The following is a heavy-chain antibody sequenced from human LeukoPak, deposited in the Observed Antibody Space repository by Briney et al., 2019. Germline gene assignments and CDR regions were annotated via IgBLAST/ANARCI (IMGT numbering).Heavy chain of an antibody. D-gene: IGHD1-26*01. V-gene: IGHV1-2*06. CDR3: AREGSGSYSDH. Sequence: ASVKVSCKASGYPFTGYYLHWVRQAPGQGLEWMGRINPNSGGTNSAQKFQGRVTMTRDTSISTAYMELSRLRSDDTAVYYCAREGSGSYSDHWGQGTLVTVSS. CDR1: GYPFTGYY. CDR2: INPNSGGT. J-gene: IGHJ4*02.